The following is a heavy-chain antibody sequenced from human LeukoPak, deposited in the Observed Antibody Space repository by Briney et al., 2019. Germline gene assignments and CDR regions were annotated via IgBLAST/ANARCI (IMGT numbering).Heavy chain of an antibody. Sequence: PGGSLRLSCAASGFTFSSYSMNWVRQAPGKGLEWVSSISSSSSYIYYADSVKGRFTISRDNAKNSLYLQMNSLRAEDTAVYYCASSVQLWFLFDYWGQGTLVTVSS. D-gene: IGHD5-18*01. CDR1: GFTFSSYS. CDR2: ISSSSSYI. J-gene: IGHJ4*02. V-gene: IGHV3-21*01. CDR3: ASSVQLWFLFDY.